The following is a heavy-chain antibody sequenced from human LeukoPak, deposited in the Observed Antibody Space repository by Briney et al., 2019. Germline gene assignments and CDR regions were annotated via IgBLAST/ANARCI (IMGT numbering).Heavy chain of an antibody. J-gene: IGHJ6*02. Sequence: ASVKVSCKASGYTFTSYDINWVRQATGQGLEWMGWMNPNSGNTGYAQNFQGRVTMSTDTSTSTAYMELRSLRSDDTAVYYCARRSMDVWGQGTTVTVSS. CDR3: ARRSMDV. CDR1: GYTFTSYD. CDR2: MNPNSGNT. V-gene: IGHV1-8*01.